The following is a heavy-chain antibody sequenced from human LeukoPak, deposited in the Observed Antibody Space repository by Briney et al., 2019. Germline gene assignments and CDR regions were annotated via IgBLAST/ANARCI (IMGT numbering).Heavy chain of an antibody. CDR2: IIPIFGTA. CDR3: ARVVYSGYDPPDY. V-gene: IGHV1-69*06. D-gene: IGHD5-12*01. Sequence: ASVKVSCKASGGTFSSYAISWVRQAPGQGLEWMGGIIPIFGTANYAQKFQGRVTITADKSTSTAYMELSSLRSEDTAVYYCARVVYSGYDPPDYWGQGTLVTVSS. CDR1: GGTFSSYA. J-gene: IGHJ4*02.